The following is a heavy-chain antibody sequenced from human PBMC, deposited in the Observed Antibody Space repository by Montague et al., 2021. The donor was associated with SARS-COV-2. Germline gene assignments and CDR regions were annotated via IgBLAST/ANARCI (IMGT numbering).Heavy chain of an antibody. CDR3: ARCSIGWSILDV. Sequence: SETLSLTCSVYGGSFSGYYWSWIRQFPGKGLEWIGEVSHSGSSNYDPSLKSRVTISVDSSKNHFFLQLRAVTAADTAVYYCARCSIGWSILDVWGQGSTVTDSS. J-gene: IGHJ6*02. V-gene: IGHV4-34*01. D-gene: IGHD6-19*01. CDR2: VSHSGSS. CDR1: GGSFSGYY.